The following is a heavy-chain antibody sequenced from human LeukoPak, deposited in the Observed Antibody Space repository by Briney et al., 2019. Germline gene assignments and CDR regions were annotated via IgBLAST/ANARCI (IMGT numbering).Heavy chain of an antibody. D-gene: IGHD3-22*01. CDR1: GDSISSSSYS. Sequence: SETLSLTCTVSGDSISSSSYSWGWIRQPPGKGLEWIGRFYYSGSTYYNLSLKSRVTISVDTSKNHFSLKLSSVTAADTAVYYCARRGYYDSSGYLYWGQGTLVTVAS. J-gene: IGHJ4*02. CDR3: ARRGYYDSSGYLY. CDR2: FYYSGST. V-gene: IGHV4-39*02.